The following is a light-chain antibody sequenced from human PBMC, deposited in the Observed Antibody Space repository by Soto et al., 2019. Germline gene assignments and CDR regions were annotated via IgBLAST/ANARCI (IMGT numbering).Light chain of an antibody. V-gene: IGLV2-8*01. CDR2: DVN. CDR3: LSYGGRDNLI. CDR1: SSDVGGYNY. J-gene: IGLJ2*01. Sequence: QSALTQPPSASGSPGQSVSISCTGTSSDVGGYNYVSWFQQYPGEAPKLIISDVNKRPSGVPDRFSGSKSGNTASLTVSGLQADDEAVDYCLSYGGRDNLIFGGGTKLTVL.